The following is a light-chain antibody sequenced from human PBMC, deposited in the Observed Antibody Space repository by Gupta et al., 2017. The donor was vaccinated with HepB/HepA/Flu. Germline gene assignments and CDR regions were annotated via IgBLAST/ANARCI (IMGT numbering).Light chain of an antibody. Sequence: DIVMTQSPDSLAVSLVERATINCKSSQSVLYSSNNKNYLAWYQQKPGQPPKLLIYWASTRESGVPDRFSGSGSGTDFTLTISSLQAEDVAVYYCQQYYNTPLTFGGGTKVEIK. CDR2: WAS. J-gene: IGKJ4*01. V-gene: IGKV4-1*01. CDR1: QSVLYSSNNKNY. CDR3: QQYYNTPLT.